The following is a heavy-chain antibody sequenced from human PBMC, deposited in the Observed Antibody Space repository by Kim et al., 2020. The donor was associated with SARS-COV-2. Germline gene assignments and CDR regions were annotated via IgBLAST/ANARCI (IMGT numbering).Heavy chain of an antibody. Sequence: GITNTNPSLNSRGTMSVDTSKNQFSLKRSSVTAADTAIYYCARGAEWTVDWGQGTLVTVSS. V-gene: IGHV4-59*09. CDR2: GIT. D-gene: IGHD6-19*01. J-gene: IGHJ4*02. CDR3: ARGAEWTVD.